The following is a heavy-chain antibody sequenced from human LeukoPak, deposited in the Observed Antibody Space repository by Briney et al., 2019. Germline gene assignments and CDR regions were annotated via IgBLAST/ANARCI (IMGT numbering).Heavy chain of an antibody. J-gene: IGHJ5*02. CDR3: ARDYSSGWFDP. CDR1: GGSISSYY. CDR2: IYYSGST. D-gene: IGHD2-15*01. Sequence: NPSETLSLTCTVSGGSISSYYWSWIRQPPGKGLEWIGYIYYSGSTNYNPSLKSRVTISVDTSKNQFSLKLSSVTAADTAVYYCARDYSSGWFDPWGQGTLVTVSS. V-gene: IGHV4-59*01.